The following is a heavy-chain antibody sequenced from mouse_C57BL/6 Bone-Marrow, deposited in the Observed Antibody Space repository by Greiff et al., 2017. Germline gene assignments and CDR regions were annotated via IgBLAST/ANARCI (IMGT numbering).Heavy chain of an antibody. J-gene: IGHJ3*01. CDR3: ARGALYYDYDVGFAY. Sequence: VQRVESGAELARPGASVKLSCKASGYTFTSYGISWVKQRTGQGLEWIGEIYPRSGNTYYNEKFKGKATLTADKSSSTAYMELRSLTSEDSAVYFCARGALYYDYDVGFAYWGQGTLVTVSA. D-gene: IGHD2-4*01. CDR2: IYPRSGNT. CDR1: GYTFTSYG. V-gene: IGHV1-81*01.